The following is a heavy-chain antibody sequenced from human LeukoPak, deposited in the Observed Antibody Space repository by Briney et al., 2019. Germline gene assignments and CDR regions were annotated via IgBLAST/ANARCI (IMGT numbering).Heavy chain of an antibody. CDR2: VSKDGNTK. CDR1: GFTFSTYA. V-gene: IGHV3-30*04. J-gene: IGHJ3*02. CDR3: ARGIQPPKYYGSGSDTFDI. Sequence: PGTSLRLSCVASGFTFSTYAIHWVRQAPGKGLEWVAVVSKDGNTKYYADSVKGRFTISRDNSKNTVYLQMNSLRTEDTSAYYCARGIQPPKYYGSGSDTFDIWGQGTMVTVSS. D-gene: IGHD3-10*01.